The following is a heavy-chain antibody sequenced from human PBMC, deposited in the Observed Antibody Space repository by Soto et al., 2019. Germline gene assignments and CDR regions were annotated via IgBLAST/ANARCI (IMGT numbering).Heavy chain of an antibody. CDR2: MRDGGGCT. CDR1: GFTFSDYG. CDR3: ATRHPVAGIDY. Sequence: GGSLRLSCAVSGFTFSDYGMHWVRQAPGKGLEWVAAMRDGGGCTYYADSVKGRFTISRDNSKNTLYLQMNSLRAEDTAVYYCATRHPVAGIDYWGQGTLVTVSS. J-gene: IGHJ4*02. D-gene: IGHD6-19*01. V-gene: IGHV3-23*01.